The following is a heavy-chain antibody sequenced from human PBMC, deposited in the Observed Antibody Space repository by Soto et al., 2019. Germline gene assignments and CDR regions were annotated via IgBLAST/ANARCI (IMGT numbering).Heavy chain of an antibody. CDR3: ARGFVHGDHSEYLQH. Sequence: GGSLRLSCAASGFTVSSNYMSCVRQAPGKGLEWVSVIYSGGSTYYADSVKGRFTISRDNSKNTLYLQMNSLRAEDTAVYYCARGFVHGDHSEYLQHWGQGPLGTLSS. CDR1: GFTVSSNY. J-gene: IGHJ1*01. D-gene: IGHD4-17*01. CDR2: IYSGGST. V-gene: IGHV3-66*01.